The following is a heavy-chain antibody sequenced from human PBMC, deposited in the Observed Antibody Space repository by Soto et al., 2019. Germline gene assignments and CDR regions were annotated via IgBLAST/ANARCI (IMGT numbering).Heavy chain of an antibody. CDR1: GYIFVNYG. D-gene: IGHD3-16*01. V-gene: IGHV1-18*01. J-gene: IGHJ6*02. Sequence: QVQLVQSGDEVRKPGSSVKVSCKASGYIFVNYGIAWVRQAPGQGLEWMGWISRYSGNTHYASKVQGRLTMTTDTSTSTAYMDLGSLTYDDTAVYYCAMVDNYVTPTPQDVWGQGTTVTVSS. CDR2: ISRYSGNT. CDR3: AMVDNYVTPTPQDV.